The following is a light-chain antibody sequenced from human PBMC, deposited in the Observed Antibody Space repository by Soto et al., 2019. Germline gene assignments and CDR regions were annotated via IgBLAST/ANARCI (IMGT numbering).Light chain of an antibody. CDR1: SSDVGTYKY. CDR3: CSYAGTYTPVV. Sequence: QSALTQPRSVSGSPGQSVAISCTGTSSDVGTYKYVSWYQQHPGKAPKLIIYDVTERPSGVPDRFSASKSGNTASLTISGRQTEDEDDYYCCSYAGTYTPVVFGGGTKLTVL. V-gene: IGLV2-11*01. J-gene: IGLJ2*01. CDR2: DVT.